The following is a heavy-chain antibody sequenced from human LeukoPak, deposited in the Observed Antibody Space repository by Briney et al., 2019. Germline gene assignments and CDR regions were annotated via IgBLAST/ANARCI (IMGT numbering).Heavy chain of an antibody. CDR1: GGSFSGYY. Sequence: PSETLSLTCAVYGGSFSGYYWSWIRQPPGKGLEWIGEINHSGSTNYNPSLKSRVTISGDTSKNQFSLQLSSLTAADTAVYYWARRGGYYQHYYGMDVWGQGTTVTVSS. J-gene: IGHJ6*02. CDR3: ARRGGYYQHYYGMDV. V-gene: IGHV4-34*01. CDR2: INHSGST. D-gene: IGHD3-22*01.